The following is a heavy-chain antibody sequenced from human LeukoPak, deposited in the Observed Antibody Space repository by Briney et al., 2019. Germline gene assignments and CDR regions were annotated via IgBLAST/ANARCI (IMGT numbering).Heavy chain of an antibody. CDR3: AISRVGRYYFDY. CDR1: GGSFSGYY. V-gene: IGHV4-34*01. Sequence: SETLSLTCAVYGGSFSGYYWSWIRQPPGKGLDWIGEIHHSGSTNYNPSLKSRVTISLDTSKNQFSLKLSSVTAADTAVYYCAISRVGRYYFDYWGQGTLVTVSS. D-gene: IGHD1-26*01. J-gene: IGHJ4*02. CDR2: IHHSGST.